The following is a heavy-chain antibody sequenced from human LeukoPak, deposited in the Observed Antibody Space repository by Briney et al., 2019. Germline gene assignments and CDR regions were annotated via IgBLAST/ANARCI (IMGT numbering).Heavy chain of an antibody. CDR3: ARDLTMIVVVGGY. Sequence: ASVKVSCKASGCTFTSYDINWVRQATGQGLEWMGWMNPNSGNTGYAQKFQGRVTMTTDTSTSTAYMELRSLRSDDTAVYYCARDLTMIVVVGGYWGQGTLVTVSS. CDR2: MNPNSGNT. J-gene: IGHJ4*02. D-gene: IGHD3-22*01. CDR1: GCTFTSYD. V-gene: IGHV1-8*01.